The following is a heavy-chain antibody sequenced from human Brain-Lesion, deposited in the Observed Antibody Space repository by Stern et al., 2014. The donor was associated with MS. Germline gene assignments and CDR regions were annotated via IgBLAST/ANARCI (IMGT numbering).Heavy chain of an antibody. CDR1: GGSISSGSDY. CDR3: ASGYRIFDY. D-gene: IGHD5-18*01. Sequence: VQLVESGPGLVKPSQTLSLTCTVSGGSISSGSDYWSWIRQPVGKGLEWIGLIHPSGSAFYTPSLKSRVTISTDTSMNQFSLELNSATAADTAIYYCASGYRIFDYWGQGILVTVSS. V-gene: IGHV4-61*02. J-gene: IGHJ4*02. CDR2: IHPSGSA.